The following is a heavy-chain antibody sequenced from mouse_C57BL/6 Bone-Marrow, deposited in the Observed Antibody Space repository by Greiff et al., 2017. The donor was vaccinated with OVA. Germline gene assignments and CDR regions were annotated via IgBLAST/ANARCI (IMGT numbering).Heavy chain of an antibody. D-gene: IGHD2-1*01. CDR1: EYEFPSHD. V-gene: IGHV5-2*01. J-gene: IGHJ1*03. CDR2: INSDGGST. Sequence: DVKLQESGGGLVQPGESLKLSCESNEYEFPSHDMSWVRKTPEKRLELVAAINSDGGSTYYPDTMERRFIISRDNTKKTLYLQMSSLMSEDTALYYWARQGGNYGYFDVWGTGTTVTVSS. CDR3: ARQGGNYGYFDV.